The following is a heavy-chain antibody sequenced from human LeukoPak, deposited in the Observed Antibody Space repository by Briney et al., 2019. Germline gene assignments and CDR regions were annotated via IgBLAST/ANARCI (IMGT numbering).Heavy chain of an antibody. Sequence: QPGGSLRLSCAASGFTFNAFWMHWVRQAPGKGLVWVSRINSGGSSIAYADSVKGRFTISRDNAKNTLYLQMNSLKAEDAAVYYCARGLVHDTSGYYSDYWGQGTLVTVSS. J-gene: IGHJ4*02. CDR2: INSGGSSI. D-gene: IGHD3-22*01. V-gene: IGHV3-74*01. CDR3: ARGLVHDTSGYYSDY. CDR1: GFTFNAFW.